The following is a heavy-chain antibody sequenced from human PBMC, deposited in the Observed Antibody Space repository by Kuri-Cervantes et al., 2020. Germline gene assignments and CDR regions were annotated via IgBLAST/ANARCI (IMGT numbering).Heavy chain of an antibody. CDR3: AAYDSSGYYYGH. CDR1: GGSISGSY. D-gene: IGHD3-22*01. Sequence: SETLSLTCTVAGGSISGSYWSWIRQPAGKGLEWIGYIYYSGSTNYNPSLKSRVTISVDTSKNQFSLKLSSVTAADTAVYYCAAYDSSGYYYGHWGQGTLVTVSS. CDR2: IYYSGST. J-gene: IGHJ4*02. V-gene: IGHV4-59*01.